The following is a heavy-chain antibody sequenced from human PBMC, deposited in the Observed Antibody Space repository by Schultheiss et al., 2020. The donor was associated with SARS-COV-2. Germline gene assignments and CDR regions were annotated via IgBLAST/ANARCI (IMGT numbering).Heavy chain of an antibody. D-gene: IGHD6-19*01. V-gene: IGHV4-61*05. CDR2: IYYSGST. CDR3: ARAVEGTWGWFDP. Sequence: SETLSLTCTVSGGSISSSRYYWGWIRQPPGKGLEWIGYIYYSGSTNYNPSLKSRVTISVDTSKNQFSLKLSSVTAADTAVYYCARAVEGTWGWFDPWGQGTLVTVSS. CDR1: GGSISSSRYY. J-gene: IGHJ5*02.